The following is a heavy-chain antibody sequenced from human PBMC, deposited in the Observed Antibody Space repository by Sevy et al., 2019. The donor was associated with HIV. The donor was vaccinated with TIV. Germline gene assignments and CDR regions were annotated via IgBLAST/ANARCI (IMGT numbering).Heavy chain of an antibody. CDR3: ARGVYSSWYDALDI. D-gene: IGHD6-13*01. CDR2: IYSGGST. CDR1: GFTVSSNY. J-gene: IGHJ3*02. V-gene: IGHV3-53*01. Sequence: GGSLRLSCAASGFTVSSNYMSWVRQAPGKGLEWVSVIYSGGSTYYADSVKGRFTISRDNSKNTLYLQMNSLRAEDTAVCYWARGVYSSWYDALDIWGQGTMVTVSS.